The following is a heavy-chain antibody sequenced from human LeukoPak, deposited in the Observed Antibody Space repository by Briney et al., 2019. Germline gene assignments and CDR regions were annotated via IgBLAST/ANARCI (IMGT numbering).Heavy chain of an antibody. Sequence: GGPLRLSCAAFGFTFSSYAMHWVRQAPGKGLEWVAVISYDGSNKYYADSVKGRFTISRDNSKNTLYLQMNSLRAEDTAVYYCARDNDSSGWYRYYYYGMDVWGQGTTVTVSS. V-gene: IGHV3-30*04. CDR3: ARDNDSSGWYRYYYYGMDV. J-gene: IGHJ6*02. CDR2: ISYDGSNK. D-gene: IGHD6-19*01. CDR1: GFTFSSYA.